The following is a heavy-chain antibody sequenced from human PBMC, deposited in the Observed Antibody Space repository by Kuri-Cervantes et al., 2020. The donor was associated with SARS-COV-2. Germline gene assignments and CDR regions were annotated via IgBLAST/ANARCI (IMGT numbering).Heavy chain of an antibody. CDR3: ARHELGLSSLDY. CDR2: IYYSGTT. D-gene: IGHD1-7*01. Sequence: SETRSLTWTVSGGSISSSSYYWGWIRQPPGKGLDWIGSIYYSGTTYYNLSLKCRVTITVDTSKTQFSLKLSSVTAADTAVYYCARHELGLSSLDYWGQGTLVTVSS. J-gene: IGHJ4*02. CDR1: GGSISSSSYY. V-gene: IGHV4-39*01.